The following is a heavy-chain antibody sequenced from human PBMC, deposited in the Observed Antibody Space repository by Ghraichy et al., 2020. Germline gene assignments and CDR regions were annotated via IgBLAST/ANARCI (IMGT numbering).Heavy chain of an antibody. D-gene: IGHD2-8*02. CDR3: ARLKDGRRNYRWDY. V-gene: IGHV4-34*01. J-gene: IGHJ4*02. CDR1: GGSFSGYY. CDR2: INHSGST. Sequence: SETLSLTCAVYGGSFSGYYWSWIRQPPGKGLEWIGEINHSGSTNYNPSLKSRVTISVDTSKNQFSLKLSSVTAADTAVYYCARLKDGRRNYRWDYCGQGTLVTVSS.